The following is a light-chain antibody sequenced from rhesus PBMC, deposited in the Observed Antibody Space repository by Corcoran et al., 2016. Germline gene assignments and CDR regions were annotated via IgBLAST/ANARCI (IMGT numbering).Light chain of an antibody. V-gene: IGKV1-33*02. J-gene: IGKJ1*01. CDR1: QGISNS. CDR2: AAS. Sequence: DIQMTQSPSSLSASVGDRVTITCQASQGISNSLAWYQQKPGKGPILLIFAASTLQNGVPSRFSGSGSGTEFTLTISNLQPEDFATYFCQQHNSNPRTFGQGTKVEVK. CDR3: QQHNSNPRT.